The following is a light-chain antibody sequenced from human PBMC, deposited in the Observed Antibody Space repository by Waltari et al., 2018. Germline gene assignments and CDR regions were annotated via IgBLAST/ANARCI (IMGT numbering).Light chain of an antibody. CDR1: RSDIGTYKY. V-gene: IGLV2-8*01. CDR2: EVS. Sequence: QSALTQPPSASGSPGQSVTISCTGTRSDIGTYKYVSWYQQHPGKAPKIIIYEVSKWPSGVPDRFSGSKSGNTASLTVSGLQAEDEADYYCSSYAGTNNVIFGGGTKLTVL. J-gene: IGLJ2*01. CDR3: SSYAGTNNVI.